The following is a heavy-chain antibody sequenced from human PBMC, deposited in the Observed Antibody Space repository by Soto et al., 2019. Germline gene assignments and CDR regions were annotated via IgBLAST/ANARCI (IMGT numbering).Heavy chain of an antibody. V-gene: IGHV3-23*04. Sequence: VQLVESGGGVVQPGRSLRLSCAASGFTFSSYGMHWVRQAPGKGLEWVSAISGSGGSTYYADSVKGRFTISRDNSKNTLYLQMNSLRAEDTAVYYCAKEERRQPYGMDVWGQGTTVTVSS. CDR3: AKEERRQPYGMDV. D-gene: IGHD6-13*01. J-gene: IGHJ6*02. CDR2: ISGSGGST. CDR1: GFTFSSYG.